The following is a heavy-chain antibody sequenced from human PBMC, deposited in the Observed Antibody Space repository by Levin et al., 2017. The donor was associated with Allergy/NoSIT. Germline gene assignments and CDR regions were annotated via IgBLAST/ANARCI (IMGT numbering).Heavy chain of an antibody. CDR2: TKNKANSYTT. CDR1: GFTFSDHY. CDR3: GRSYNERGYSTDH. V-gene: IGHV3-72*01. Sequence: GGSLRLSCAVSGFTFSDHYMDWVRQAPGKGLEWAGRTKNKANSYTTEYAASVKGRFTISRDDSKSSVHLQMNSLKTEDTAIYYCGRSYNERGYSTDHWGQGTLVIVSS. D-gene: IGHD3-3*01. J-gene: IGHJ4*02.